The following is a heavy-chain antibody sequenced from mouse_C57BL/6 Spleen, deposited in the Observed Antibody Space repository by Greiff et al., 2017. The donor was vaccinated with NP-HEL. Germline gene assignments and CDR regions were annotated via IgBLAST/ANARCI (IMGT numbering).Heavy chain of an antibody. V-gene: IGHV1-55*01. CDR1: GYTFTSYW. J-gene: IGHJ4*01. D-gene: IGHD2-3*01. CDR2: IYPGSGST. CDR3: ARDGYYSAMDY. Sequence: QVQLQQSGAELVKPGASVKMSCKASGYTFTSYWITWVKQRPGQGLEWIGDIYPGSGSTNYNEKFKSKATLTVDTSSSTAYMQLSSLTSEDSAVYYCARDGYYSAMDYWVKEPQSPSPQ.